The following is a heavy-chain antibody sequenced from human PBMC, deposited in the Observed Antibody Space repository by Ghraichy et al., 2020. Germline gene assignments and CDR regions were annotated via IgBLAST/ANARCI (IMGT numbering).Heavy chain of an antibody. Sequence: GALRLSCAASGFVFRNYYMHWVRQAPGKGLVWVSHINGDGSTTGDADSVKGRFTISRDNAKSTLYLQMNSLRDEDTAVYYCARGGVPAAFDIWGPGTLVTVSS. J-gene: IGHJ3*02. CDR3: ARGGVPAAFDI. D-gene: IGHD3-16*01. V-gene: IGHV3-74*01. CDR1: GFVFRNYY. CDR2: INGDGSTT.